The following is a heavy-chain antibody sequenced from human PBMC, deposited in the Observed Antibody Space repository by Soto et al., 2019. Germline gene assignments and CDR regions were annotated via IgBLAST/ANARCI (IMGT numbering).Heavy chain of an antibody. CDR2: ISAYNGNT. D-gene: IGHD1-20*01. CDR1: GYTFTSYG. Sequence: ASVKVSCKASGYTFTSYGINWVRQAPGQGLEWMGRISAYNGNTNYAQKLQGRVTMTTDTSTSTAYMELRSLRSDDTAVYYCASSGITGNNWFDPWGQGTLVTVSS. J-gene: IGHJ5*02. CDR3: ASSGITGNNWFDP. V-gene: IGHV1-18*01.